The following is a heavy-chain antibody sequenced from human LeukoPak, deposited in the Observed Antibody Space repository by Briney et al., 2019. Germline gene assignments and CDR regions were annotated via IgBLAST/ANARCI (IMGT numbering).Heavy chain of an antibody. CDR3: ARDRGTVRGVIMTSYSES. D-gene: IGHD3-10*01. Sequence: GGSLRLSCAASGFTFTSYGMHWVRQAPGKGLEWVSGICGDGLSTNNADSVKGRFTISRDNSKNTLYLQLNSLRVEDTAVYYCARDRGTVRGVIMTSYSESWGQGTLVTVSS. CDR1: GFTFTSYG. V-gene: IGHV3-23*01. J-gene: IGHJ4*02. CDR2: ICGDGLST.